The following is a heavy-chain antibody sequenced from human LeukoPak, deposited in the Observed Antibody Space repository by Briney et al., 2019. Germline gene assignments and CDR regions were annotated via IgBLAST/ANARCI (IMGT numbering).Heavy chain of an antibody. V-gene: IGHV1-69*01. CDR1: GGTFSSYA. CDR3: ARELPNNVHWLDP. J-gene: IGHJ5*02. CDR2: IIPIFGTA. D-gene: IGHD1-14*01. Sequence: GSSVKVSCKASGGTFSSYAISWVRQAPGQGLEWMGGIIPIFGTANYAQKFQGRVTITADESTSTAYMELSSLRSEDTAVYYCARELPNNVHWLDPWGQGTLVTVSS.